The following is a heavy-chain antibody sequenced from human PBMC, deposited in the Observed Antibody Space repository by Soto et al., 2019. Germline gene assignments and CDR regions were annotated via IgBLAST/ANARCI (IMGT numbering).Heavy chain of an antibody. CDR3: TRGVPSNASYDY. V-gene: IGHV1-69*10. D-gene: IGHD3-10*01. CDR2: IIPMLGTA. CDR1: GGTFSSSA. Sequence: ASVKVSCKASGGTFSSSALNWVRQAPGQWLEWMGGIIPMLGTANYAQKFQGRVTITADKSTKAAYMELSSLRSEDTAVYYCTRGVPSNASYDYWGQGTLVTVSS. J-gene: IGHJ4*02.